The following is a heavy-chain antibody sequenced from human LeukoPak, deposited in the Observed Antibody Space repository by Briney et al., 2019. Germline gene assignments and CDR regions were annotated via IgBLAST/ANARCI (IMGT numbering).Heavy chain of an antibody. CDR1: GFTFSDYY. D-gene: IGHD6-13*01. J-gene: IGHJ5*02. Sequence: GGSLRLSCAASGFTFSDYYMSWIRQVPGKGLEWVSYISSSGSTINYADSVKGRFTISRDNAKNSLYLQMNSLRAEDTAVYYCARDKAAAGNENWFDPWGQGTLVTVSS. CDR3: ARDKAAAGNENWFDP. V-gene: IGHV3-11*01. CDR2: ISSSGSTI.